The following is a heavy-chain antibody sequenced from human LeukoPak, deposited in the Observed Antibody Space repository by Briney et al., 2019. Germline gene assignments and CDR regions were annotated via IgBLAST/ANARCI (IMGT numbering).Heavy chain of an antibody. Sequence: SETLSLTCAVYGGSFSGYYWSWIRQPPGKGLEWIVYIYYSGSTNYNPSLKSRVTISVDTSKNQFSLKLSSVTAADTAVYYCASRWGYCSGGSCNSYSWFDPWGQGTLVTVSS. J-gene: IGHJ5*02. V-gene: IGHV4-59*12. CDR2: IYYSGST. CDR1: GGSFSGYY. CDR3: ASRWGYCSGGSCNSYSWFDP. D-gene: IGHD2-15*01.